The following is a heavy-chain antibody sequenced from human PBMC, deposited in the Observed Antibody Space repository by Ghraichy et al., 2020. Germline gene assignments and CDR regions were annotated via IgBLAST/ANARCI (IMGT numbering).Heavy chain of an antibody. J-gene: IGHJ5*02. CDR3: ARDGDYDSSGYGSWFDP. V-gene: IGHV1-18*04. CDR2: ISAYNGNT. Sequence: ASVKVSCKASGYTFTSYGISWVRQAPGQGLEWMGWISAYNGNTNYAQKLQGRVTMTTDTSTSTAYMELRSLRSDDTAVYYCARDGDYDSSGYGSWFDPWGQGTLVTVSS. CDR1: GYTFTSYG. D-gene: IGHD3-22*01.